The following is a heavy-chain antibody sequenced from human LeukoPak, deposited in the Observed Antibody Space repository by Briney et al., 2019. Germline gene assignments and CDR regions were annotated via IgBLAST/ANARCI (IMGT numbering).Heavy chain of an antibody. CDR3: AKGVASGTYYDY. J-gene: IGHJ4*02. CDR1: GFTFSTYG. Sequence: GGSLRLSCAASGFTFSTYGMHWVRQAPGRGLEWVSSIGESGSYTYYADSVKGRFTVSRDNSESTLYLQMSSLRAEDTALYYCAKGVASGTYYDYWGQGTLVTVSS. D-gene: IGHD1-26*01. CDR2: IGESGSYT. V-gene: IGHV3-23*01.